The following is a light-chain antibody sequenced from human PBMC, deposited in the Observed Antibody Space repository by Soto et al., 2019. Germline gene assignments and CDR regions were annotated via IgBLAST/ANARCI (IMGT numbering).Light chain of an antibody. CDR2: AAS. Sequence: DIQMTQSPSSLSASVGDRVTITCQASQDISNYLNWYQQKPGKAPKLLISAASSLQSGVPSRFSGSGSETDFTLTISSLHPEDFATYYCQQLNSYPITFGQGTKVDIK. CDR1: QDISNY. CDR3: QQLNSYPIT. V-gene: IGKV1-39*01. J-gene: IGKJ1*01.